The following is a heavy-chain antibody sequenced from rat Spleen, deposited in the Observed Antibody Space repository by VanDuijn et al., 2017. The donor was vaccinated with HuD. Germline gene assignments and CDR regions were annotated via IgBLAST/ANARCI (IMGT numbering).Heavy chain of an antibody. Sequence: EVQLVESGGGLVQPGRSLKLSCAASGFTFSNYGMAWVRQAPTKGLEWVATISYDGSSTYYRDSVKGRFTISRDNAKSTLYLQMDSLRSEDTATYYCARRGTTHFDYWGQGVMVTVSS. D-gene: IGHD1-10*01. CDR2: ISYDGSST. J-gene: IGHJ2*01. CDR1: GFTFSNYG. CDR3: ARRGTTHFDY. V-gene: IGHV5-29*01.